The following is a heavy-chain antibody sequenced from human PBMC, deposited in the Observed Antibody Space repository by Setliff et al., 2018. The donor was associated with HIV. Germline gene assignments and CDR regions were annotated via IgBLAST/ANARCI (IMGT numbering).Heavy chain of an antibody. V-gene: IGHV1-18*01. CDR3: ARDPPELRFLAWLSFGPHTRDYYYMDV. CDR1: GYTFTSYG. J-gene: IGHJ6*03. Sequence: ASVKVSCKASGYTFTSYGISWVRQAPGQGLEWMGWISAYNGNTNYAQKLQGRVTMTTDTSTSTAYMELRSLRSDDTAVYYCARDPPELRFLAWLSFGPHTRDYYYMDVWGKGTTVTVSS. CDR2: ISAYNGNT. D-gene: IGHD3-3*01.